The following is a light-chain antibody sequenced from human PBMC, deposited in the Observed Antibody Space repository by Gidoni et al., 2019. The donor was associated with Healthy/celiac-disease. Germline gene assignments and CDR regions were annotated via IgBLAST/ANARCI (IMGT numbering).Light chain of an antibody. J-gene: IGKJ2*01. Sequence: EMVLTQSPGTLSLSPGERATLSCRASQSVSSSYLAWYQQKPGQAPRLLIYGASSRATGIPDRFSGSGSVTDFTLTISRLEPEDFAVYYCQQYGSSPLTFGQGTKLEIK. CDR3: QQYGSSPLT. CDR1: QSVSSSY. CDR2: GAS. V-gene: IGKV3-20*01.